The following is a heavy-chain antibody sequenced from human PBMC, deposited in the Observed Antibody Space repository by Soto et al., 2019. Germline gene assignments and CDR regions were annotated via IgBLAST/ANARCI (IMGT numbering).Heavy chain of an antibody. D-gene: IGHD6-13*01. CDR3: VTWSSNWAYYFDY. J-gene: IGHJ4*02. Sequence: EVQLLESGGGLVQPGGSLRLSCAASGFTFSSYAMSWVRQAPGKGLEWVSGISASGGSTHYADSVKGRFTITRDNSKNTMCLQMNSLRTDDTAVYYCVTWSSNWAYYFDYWGQGPLVTVSS. CDR2: ISASGGST. CDR1: GFTFSSYA. V-gene: IGHV3-23*01.